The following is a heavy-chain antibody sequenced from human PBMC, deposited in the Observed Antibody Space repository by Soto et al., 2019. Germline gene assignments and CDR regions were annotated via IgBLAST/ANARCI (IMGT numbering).Heavy chain of an antibody. CDR3: ARDFLGGEHPFYNNMDV. Sequence: PSETLSLTCAVYGGSFSGYYWSWIRQPPGKGLEWIGEINHSGSTNYNPSLKSRVTISVDTSKNQFSLKLSSVTAADTAVYYCARDFLGGEHPFYNNMDVWGQGTTVTVSS. V-gene: IGHV4-34*01. CDR2: INHSGST. CDR1: GGSFSGYY. J-gene: IGHJ6*02. D-gene: IGHD1-1*01.